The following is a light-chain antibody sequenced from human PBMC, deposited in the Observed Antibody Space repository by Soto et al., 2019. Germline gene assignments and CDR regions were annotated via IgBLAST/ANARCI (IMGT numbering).Light chain of an antibody. Sequence: EIVLTQSPGTLSLSPGERATLSCRASQSVSSSYLAWYQQTPGQAPRLLIYGASSRATGIPDRFSGSGSGTDFTFTISRLEPEDFAVYYCQQYCSSPRAFGQGTKVEIK. J-gene: IGKJ1*01. V-gene: IGKV3-20*01. CDR1: QSVSSSY. CDR3: QQYCSSPRA. CDR2: GAS.